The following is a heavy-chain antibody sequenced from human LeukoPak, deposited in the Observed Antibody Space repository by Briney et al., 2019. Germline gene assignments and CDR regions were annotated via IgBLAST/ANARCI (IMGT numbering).Heavy chain of an antibody. CDR1: GGSISSYY. Sequence: PSETLSLTCTVSGGSISSYYGSWIRQPPGKGLEWIGYIYYSGSTNYNPSLKSRVTISVDTSKNQFSLKLSSVTAADTAVYYCARYSSGYRDAFDIWGQGTMVTVSS. D-gene: IGHD3-22*01. V-gene: IGHV4-59*01. CDR2: IYYSGST. J-gene: IGHJ3*02. CDR3: ARYSSGYRDAFDI.